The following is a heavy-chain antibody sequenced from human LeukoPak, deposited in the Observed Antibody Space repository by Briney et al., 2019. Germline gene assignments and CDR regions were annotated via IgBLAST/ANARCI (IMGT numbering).Heavy chain of an antibody. V-gene: IGHV4-34*01. D-gene: IGHD3-10*01. Sequence: PSETLSLTCGVYNGSFSGYYWTWIRQPPGKGLEWVGEINHSGGITYNPSLESRVAISVDTSKKQISLKLSSVTAADTAVYYCARSYYYGSGSYYFVYWGQGTLVTVSS. J-gene: IGHJ4*02. CDR1: NGSFSGYY. CDR3: ARSYYYGSGSYYFVY. CDR2: INHSGGI.